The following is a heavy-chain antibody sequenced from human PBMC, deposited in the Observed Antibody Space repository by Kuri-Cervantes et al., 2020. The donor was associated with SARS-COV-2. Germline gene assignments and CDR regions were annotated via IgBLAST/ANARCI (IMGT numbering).Heavy chain of an antibody. Sequence: ESLKISCTVSGGSISSSSYYWGWIRQPPGKGLEWIGCIYYSGSTYYNPSLKSRVTISVDTSKNQFSLKLSSVTAADTAVYYCARDVTGDFDYWGQGTLVTVSS. J-gene: IGHJ4*02. V-gene: IGHV4-39*07. CDR3: ARDVTGDFDY. CDR1: GGSISSSSYY. CDR2: IYYSGST. D-gene: IGHD3-9*01.